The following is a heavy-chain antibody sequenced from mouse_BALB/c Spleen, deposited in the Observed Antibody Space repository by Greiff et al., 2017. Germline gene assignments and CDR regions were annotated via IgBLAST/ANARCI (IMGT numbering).Heavy chain of an antibody. J-gene: IGHJ3*01. CDR2: IDPANGNT. CDR3: ARDYYDYDVGFAY. D-gene: IGHD2-4*01. Sequence: VQLKQSGAELVKPGASVKLSCTASGFNIKDTYMHWVKQRPEQGLEWIGRIDPANGNTKYDPKFQGKATITADTSSNTAYLQLSSLTSEDTAVYYCARDYYDYDVGFAYWGQGTLVTVSA. CDR1: GFNIKDTY. V-gene: IGHV14-3*02.